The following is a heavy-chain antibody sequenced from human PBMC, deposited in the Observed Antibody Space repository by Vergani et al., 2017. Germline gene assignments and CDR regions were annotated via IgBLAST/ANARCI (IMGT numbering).Heavy chain of an antibody. CDR3: TMHPGDRYDILTGDSHYYYYGRDV. D-gene: IGHD3-9*01. CDR2: IKSKTDGGTP. V-gene: IGHV3-15*01. J-gene: IGHJ6*02. CDR1: GFTFSHAW. Sequence: EVQLVESGGGLVKPGGSLRLSCAASGFTFSHAWMSWVRQAPGKGLEWVGRIKSKTDGGTPDYAAPVKGRFTISRDDAKNTLYLQMNSLKTEDTAVYYCTMHPGDRYDILTGDSHYYYYGRDVWGQGTTVTVSS.